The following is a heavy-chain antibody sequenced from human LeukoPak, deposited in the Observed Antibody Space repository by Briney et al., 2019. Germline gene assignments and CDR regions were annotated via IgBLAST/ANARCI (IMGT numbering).Heavy chain of an antibody. D-gene: IGHD4-23*01. CDR3: ARERVTPFMDH. Sequence: PGGSLRLSCAASGFTFRSYSMNWVRQAPGKGLEWVSYISGDSSSIHYAHAVKGRFTISRDNAKNSLFLQMNSLRAEDTAVYYCARERVTPFMDHWGQGTLVTVSS. J-gene: IGHJ4*02. CDR2: ISGDSSSI. CDR1: GFTFRSYS. V-gene: IGHV3-48*01.